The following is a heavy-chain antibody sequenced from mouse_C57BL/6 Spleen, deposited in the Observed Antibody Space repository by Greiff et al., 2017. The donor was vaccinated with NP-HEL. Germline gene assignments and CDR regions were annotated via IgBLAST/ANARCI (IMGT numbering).Heavy chain of an antibody. V-gene: IGHV8-8*01. CDR3: ARIVVWGNYWYFDV. CDR2: IWWDDDK. Sequence: QVQLKESGPGILQPSQTLSLTCSFSGFSLSTFGMGVGWIRQPSGKGLEWLAHIWWDDDKYYNPALKSRLTISKDTSKNQVFLKIANVDTADTATYYCARIVVWGNYWYFDVWGTGTTVTVSS. D-gene: IGHD2-1*01. CDR1: GFSLSTFGMG. J-gene: IGHJ1*03.